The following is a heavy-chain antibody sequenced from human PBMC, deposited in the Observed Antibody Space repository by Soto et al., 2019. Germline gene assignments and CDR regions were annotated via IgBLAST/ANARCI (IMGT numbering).Heavy chain of an antibody. V-gene: IGHV1-69*04. D-gene: IGHD3-22*01. J-gene: IGHJ6*02. CDR2: IIPILGIA. CDR1: GYTFTNYY. CDR3: ARVRYYYDSSGYPKPMDV. Sequence: GASVKVSCKASGYTFTNYYMHWVRQAPGQGLEWMGRIIPILGIANYAQKFQGRVTITADKSTSTAYMELSSLRSEDTAVYYCARVRYYYDSSGYPKPMDVWG.